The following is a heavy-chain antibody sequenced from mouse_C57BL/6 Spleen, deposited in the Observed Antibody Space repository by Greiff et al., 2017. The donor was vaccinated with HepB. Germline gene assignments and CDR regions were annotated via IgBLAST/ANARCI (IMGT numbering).Heavy chain of an antibody. D-gene: IGHD6-1*01. V-gene: IGHV6-3*01. Sequence: DVHLVESGGGLVQPGGSMKLSCVASGFTFSNYWMNWVRQSPEKGLEWVAQIRLKSDNYATHYAESVKGRFTISRDDSKSSVYLQMNNLRAEDTGIYYCTAEGAWFAYWGQGTLVTVSA. CDR3: TAEGAWFAY. CDR1: GFTFSNYW. CDR2: IRLKSDNYAT. J-gene: IGHJ3*01.